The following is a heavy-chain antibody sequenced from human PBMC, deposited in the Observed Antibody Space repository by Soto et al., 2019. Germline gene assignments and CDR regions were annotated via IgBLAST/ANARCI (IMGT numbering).Heavy chain of an antibody. CDR1: GSAFTNYD. CDR3: AKGYAMDV. J-gene: IGHJ6*02. V-gene: IGHV1-8*01. Sequence: ASVKVSCKASGSAFTNYDINWVRQATGQGLEWMGWMNPNSGNTGYAQKFQGRFTMTRDTSIGTAYMELSSLRSEDTAVYYCAKGYAMDVRGQGTTVT. CDR2: MNPNSGNT. D-gene: IGHD2-2*01.